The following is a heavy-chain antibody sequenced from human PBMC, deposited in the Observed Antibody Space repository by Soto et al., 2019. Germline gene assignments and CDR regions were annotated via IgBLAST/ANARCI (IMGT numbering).Heavy chain of an antibody. D-gene: IGHD3-10*01. CDR2: ISGSGGST. CDR1: GFTFSSYA. V-gene: IGHV3-23*01. J-gene: IGHJ2*01. CDR3: AKGYGSGSYYSWYFDL. Sequence: EVQLLESGGGLVQPGGSLRLSCAASGFTFSSYAMSWVRQAPGKGLEWVSAISGSGGSTYYADSVKGRFTISRDNSKNTLYLKRNSLRAEDTAVYYCAKGYGSGSYYSWYFDLWGRGTLVTVSS.